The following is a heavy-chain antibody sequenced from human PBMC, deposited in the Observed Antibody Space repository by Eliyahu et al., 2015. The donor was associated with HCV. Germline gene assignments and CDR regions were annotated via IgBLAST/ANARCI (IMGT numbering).Heavy chain of an antibody. CDR2: IIPVIGLT. CDR1: GGTLNKYG. Sequence: QVQLVQSGAEVKKPGSSVKXSCKTPGGTLNKYGFNWVRQAPGQGLEWMGRIIPVIGLTNYAQNFXGRLTITADKSTSTAYMELSSLRSEDTAVYFCARGGEYCNSSRCPYYWGQGTLVTVSS. D-gene: IGHD2/OR15-2a*01. V-gene: IGHV1-69*04. J-gene: IGHJ4*02. CDR3: ARGGEYCNSSRCPYY.